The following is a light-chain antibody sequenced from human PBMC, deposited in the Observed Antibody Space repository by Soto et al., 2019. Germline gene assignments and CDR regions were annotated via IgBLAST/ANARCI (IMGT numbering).Light chain of an antibody. Sequence: EILLTQSPDTLSLSPGERATLSCRDAQSVGTRLAWYQHKTGQAPRLLISGASSRATGIPDRFTGSGSETSFTLTISRLEPEDFALYYCQQYGSSWTFGQGTKVDIK. CDR3: QQYGSSWT. CDR1: QSVGTR. CDR2: GAS. J-gene: IGKJ1*01. V-gene: IGKV3-20*01.